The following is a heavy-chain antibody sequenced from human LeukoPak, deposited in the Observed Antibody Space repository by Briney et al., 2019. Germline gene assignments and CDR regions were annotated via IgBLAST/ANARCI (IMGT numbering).Heavy chain of an antibody. J-gene: IGHJ3*02. CDR3: ARSSSTLSDAFDI. Sequence: ASVKVSCKTSGYTFTSSDINWVRQATGQGLEWMGWMNPNSGNTASAQKFQGRVTMTRNTSISTAYMELSSLRSEDTAVYYCARSSSTLSDAFDIWGQGTMVTVSS. V-gene: IGHV1-8*01. CDR1: GYTFTSSD. CDR2: MNPNSGNT.